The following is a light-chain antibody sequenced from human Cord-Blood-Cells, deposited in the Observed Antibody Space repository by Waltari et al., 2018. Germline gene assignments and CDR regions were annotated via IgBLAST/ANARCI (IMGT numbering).Light chain of an antibody. J-gene: IGKJ5*01. CDR1: QSLHHSNGGNY. V-gene: IGKV2-28*01. CDR3: MQALQTPIT. CDR2: LGS. Sequence: DIVMTQSPLSLPVTPGEPASISCRSSQSLHHSNGGNYLDWYLQKPGQSPQLLVYLGSNRASGVPDRFSGSGSGTDFTLKISRVEAEDFGVYYCMQALQTPITFGQGTRLEIK.